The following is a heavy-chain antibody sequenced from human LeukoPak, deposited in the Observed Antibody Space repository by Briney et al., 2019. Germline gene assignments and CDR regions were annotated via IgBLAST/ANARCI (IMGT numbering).Heavy chain of an antibody. Sequence: SETLSLTCTVSGGSISGYYWSWIRQPAGKGLEWIGRIYSSGSTNYNPSLKSRATMSVDTSRNQFSLKLSSVTAADTAVYYCARVVVFGVVSSDYYYYYMGVWGKGTTVTVSS. J-gene: IGHJ6*03. CDR3: ARVVVFGVVSSDYYYYYMGV. V-gene: IGHV4-4*07. D-gene: IGHD3-3*01. CDR1: GGSISGYY. CDR2: IYSSGST.